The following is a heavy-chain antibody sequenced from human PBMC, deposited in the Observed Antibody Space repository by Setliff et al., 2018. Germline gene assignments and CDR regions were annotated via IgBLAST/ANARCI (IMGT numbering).Heavy chain of an antibody. V-gene: IGHV4-61*02. J-gene: IGHJ4*02. CDR1: GGSISSGSYY. CDR3: ASTIAAAGTAADY. D-gene: IGHD6-13*01. Sequence: SETLSLTCTVSGGSISSGSYYWSWIRQPAGKGLEWIGRIFTSGSTNYNPSLKSRVTISVDTSKNQFSLKLSSVTAADTAVYYCASTIAAAGTAADYWGQGTLVTVSS. CDR2: IFTSGST.